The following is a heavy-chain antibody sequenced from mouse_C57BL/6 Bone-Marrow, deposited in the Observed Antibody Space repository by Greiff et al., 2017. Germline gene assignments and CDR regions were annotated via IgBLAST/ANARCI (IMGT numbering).Heavy chain of an antibody. CDR1: GYTFTGYW. CDR2: LLPGSGST. CDR3: ARWGYDMDY. J-gene: IGHJ4*01. V-gene: IGHV1-9*01. Sequence: VQLQQSGAELMKPGASVKLSCKATGYTFTGYWIEWVKQRPGHGLEWIGELLPGSGSTNYNEKFQGKATVTADTSSNTAYMQLSSLTTEDSAIYYCARWGYDMDYWGQGTSVTVSS.